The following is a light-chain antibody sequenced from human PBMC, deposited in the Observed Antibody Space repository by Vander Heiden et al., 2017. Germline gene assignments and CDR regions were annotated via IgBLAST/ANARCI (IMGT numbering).Light chain of an antibody. J-gene: IGLJ3*02. Sequence: QPVMTQPPSASETPGQRVTISCSGSSSNIGNNAVNWYQQLPRTAPKLLIYDNNQRPSGVPDRFSGSRSGTSASLAISGLQSEDEAVYYCSAWDGSLIGRLFGGGTKLTVL. CDR3: SAWDGSLIGRL. CDR1: SSNIGNNA. CDR2: DNN. V-gene: IGLV1-44*01.